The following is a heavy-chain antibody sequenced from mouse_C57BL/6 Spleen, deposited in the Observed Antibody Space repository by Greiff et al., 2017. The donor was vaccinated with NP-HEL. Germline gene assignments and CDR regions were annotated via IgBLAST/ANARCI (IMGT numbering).Heavy chain of an antibody. CDR2: ISYDGSH. CDR1: GYSITSGYY. V-gene: IGHV3-6*01. J-gene: IGHJ2*01. D-gene: IGHD1-1*01. Sequence: EVQLQQSGPGLVKPSQSLSLTCSVTGYSITSGYYWNWIRQFPGNKLEWMGYISYDGSHNYNPSLQNRISITRDTSKNPFFLKLNSVTTEDTATYYCARDYYGSSHHFDYWGQGTTLTVSS. CDR3: ARDYYGSSHHFDY.